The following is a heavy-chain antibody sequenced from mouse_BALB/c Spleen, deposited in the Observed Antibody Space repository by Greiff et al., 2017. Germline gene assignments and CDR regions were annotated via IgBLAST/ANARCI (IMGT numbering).Heavy chain of an antibody. J-gene: IGHJ2*01. CDR2: INPSTGYT. V-gene: IGHV1-7*01. D-gene: IGHD1-2*01. CDR1: GYTFTSYW. CDR3: ARWATTATGY. Sequence: VQLVESGAELAKPGASVKMSCKASGYTFTSYWMHWVKQRPGQGLEWIGYINPSTGYTEYNQKFKDKATLTADKSSSTAYMQLSSLTSEDSAVYYCARWATTATGYWGQGTTLTVSS.